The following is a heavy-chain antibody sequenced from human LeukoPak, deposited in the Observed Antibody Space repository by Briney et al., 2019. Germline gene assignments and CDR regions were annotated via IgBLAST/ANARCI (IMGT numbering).Heavy chain of an antibody. Sequence: PGGSLRLSCAASGFTFSSYAMSWVRQAPGKGLEWVSAISGSGGSTYYADSVKGRFTISRDNTKNTLYLQMNSLRAEDTAVYYCAKDPYYYGSGSYYKIFAYYMDVWGKGTTVTVSS. CDR2: ISGSGGST. CDR1: GFTFSSYA. J-gene: IGHJ6*03. V-gene: IGHV3-23*01. CDR3: AKDPYYYGSGSYYKIFAYYMDV. D-gene: IGHD3-10*01.